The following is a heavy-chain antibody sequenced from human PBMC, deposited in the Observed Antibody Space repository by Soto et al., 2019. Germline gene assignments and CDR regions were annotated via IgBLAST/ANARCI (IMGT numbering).Heavy chain of an antibody. CDR3: ARGGEPIDY. D-gene: IGHD2-21*01. J-gene: IGHJ4*02. V-gene: IGHV4-30-2*01. CDR2: IYHSGST. Sequence: CWIRQPPGRGLEWIGYIYHSGSTYYNPSLKSRVTISVDRSKNQFSLKLSSVTAADAAVYYCARGGEPIDYWGQGTLVTVSS.